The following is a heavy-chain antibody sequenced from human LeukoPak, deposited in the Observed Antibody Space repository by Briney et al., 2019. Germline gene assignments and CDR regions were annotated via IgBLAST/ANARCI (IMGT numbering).Heavy chain of an antibody. J-gene: IGHJ4*02. CDR2: ISDSGGRT. CDR3: AKVSGYSSSWYRQGWDY. CDR1: GITLTNLG. Sequence: GGSLRLSCAVSGITLTNLGLSWVRQAPGRGLEWAAGISDSGGRTNYADSVKGRFTISRDNPKNTLYLQMNSLRAEDTAVYYCAKVSGYSSSWYRQGWDYWGQGTLVTVSS. V-gene: IGHV3-23*01. D-gene: IGHD6-13*01.